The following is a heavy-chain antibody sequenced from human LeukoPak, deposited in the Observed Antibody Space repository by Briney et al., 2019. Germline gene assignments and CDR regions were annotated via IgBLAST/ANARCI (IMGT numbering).Heavy chain of an antibody. CDR1: GFTFSSDA. J-gene: IGHJ4*02. CDR3: AKLYSGYDYVDY. V-gene: IGHV3-23*01. D-gene: IGHD5-12*01. Sequence: GGSLRLSCTASGFTFSSDAMSWVRQAPGKGLEWVSAISGSGGSTYYADSVKGRFTISRDNSKNTLYLQMNSLRAEDTAVYYCAKLYSGYDYVDYWGQGTLVTVSS. CDR2: ISGSGGST.